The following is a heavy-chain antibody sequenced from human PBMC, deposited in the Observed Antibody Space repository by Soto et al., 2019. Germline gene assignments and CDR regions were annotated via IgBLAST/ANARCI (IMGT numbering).Heavy chain of an antibody. Sequence: ASVKVSCKASGYTFTGYYMHWVRQAPGQGLEWMGWINPNSGGTNYAQKFQGWVTMTRDTSISTAYMELSSLRSEDTAVYYCAKAPDNDMILRSDAFDPWGQGALVTVSS. V-gene: IGHV1-2*04. D-gene: IGHD3-16*01. J-gene: IGHJ4*01. CDR3: AKAPDNDMILRSDAFDP. CDR1: GYTFTGYY. CDR2: INPNSGGT.